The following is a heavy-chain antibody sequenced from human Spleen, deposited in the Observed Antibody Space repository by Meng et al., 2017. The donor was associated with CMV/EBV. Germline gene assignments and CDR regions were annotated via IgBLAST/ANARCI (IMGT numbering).Heavy chain of an antibody. CDR1: GDSVSSNSAA. J-gene: IGHJ4*02. Sequence: SQTLSLTCAISGDSVSSNSAAWNWIRQSPSRGLEWLGRTYYRSKWYNDYAVSVKSRITINPDTSKNPFSLQLNSVTPEDTAVYYCARGGGTEEYSSSSTFGVWGQGTLVTVSS. CDR2: TYYRSKWYN. V-gene: IGHV6-1*01. CDR3: ARGGGTEEYSSSSTFGV. D-gene: IGHD6-6*01.